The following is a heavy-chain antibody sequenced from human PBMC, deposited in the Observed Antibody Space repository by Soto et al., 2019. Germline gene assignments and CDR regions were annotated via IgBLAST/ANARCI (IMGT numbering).Heavy chain of an antibody. CDR2: ISGSGGST. CDR3: AKDQGSSWYEIDS. J-gene: IGHJ5*01. Sequence: GGSLRLSCAASGFTFSNYAVTWVRQAPGKGLEWVSTISGSGGSTYYADSVKGRFTISRDNSKNTLYLQMNSLRAEDTAVYYCAKDQGSSWYEIDSWRHGTMVTVS. D-gene: IGHD6-13*01. V-gene: IGHV3-23*01. CDR1: GFTFSNYA.